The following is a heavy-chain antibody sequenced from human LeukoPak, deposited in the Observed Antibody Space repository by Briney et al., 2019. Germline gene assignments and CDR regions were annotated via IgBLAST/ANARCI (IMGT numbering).Heavy chain of an antibody. D-gene: IGHD3-10*01. J-gene: IGHJ4*02. CDR2: IGDTGGTT. V-gene: IGHV3-23*01. CDR1: GFTFSSYA. CDR3: AKDHGAGSYYNHPDY. Sequence: DPGGSLRLSCAASGFTFSSYALSWVRQPPGKGLEWVSGIGDTGGTTFYADSVKGRFAISRDNSKSTLSLQMNSLRAEDTAVYYCAKDHGAGSYYNHPDYWGQGTLVTVSP.